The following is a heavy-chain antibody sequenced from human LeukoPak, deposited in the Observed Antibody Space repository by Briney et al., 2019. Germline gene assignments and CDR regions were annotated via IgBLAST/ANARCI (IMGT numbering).Heavy chain of an antibody. Sequence: SETLSLTCAVYGGSFSGYYWSWIRQPPGKGLEWIGYIYYSGSTNYNPSLKSRVTISVDTSKNQFSLKLSSVTAADTAVYYCARWPAGVRVLDYWGQGTLVTVSS. V-gene: IGHV4-59*01. D-gene: IGHD6-13*01. CDR2: IYYSGST. J-gene: IGHJ4*02. CDR1: GGSFSGYY. CDR3: ARWPAGVRVLDY.